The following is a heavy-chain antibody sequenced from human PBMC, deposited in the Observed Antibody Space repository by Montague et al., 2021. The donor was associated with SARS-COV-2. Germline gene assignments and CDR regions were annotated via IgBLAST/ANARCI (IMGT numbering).Heavy chain of an antibody. CDR2: INQSGRT. CDR1: GGSFSGYY. Sequence: SETLSLTCAVYGGSFSGYYWSWIRQPPAKGLEWIGEINQSGRTNNNQSPKSRVIITVDTSTKQFSLKLRSVTASDAAVYYCSRRGSSVWGVTVSAELDYWGQGILVIVSS. V-gene: IGHV4-34*01. D-gene: IGHD3-10*01. J-gene: IGHJ4*02. CDR3: SRRGSSVWGVTVSAELDY.